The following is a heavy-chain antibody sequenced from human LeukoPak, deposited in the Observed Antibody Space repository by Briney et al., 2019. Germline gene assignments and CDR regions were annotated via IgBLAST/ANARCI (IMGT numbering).Heavy chain of an antibody. D-gene: IGHD3-3*01. J-gene: IGHJ4*02. Sequence: ASVKVSCKVSGYTLTELSMHWVRQAPGKGLEWMGGFDPEDGETIYAQKFQGRVTMTEDTSTDTAYMELSSLRSEDTAVYYCARARTGTLRFLEWLLYFDYWGQGTLVTVSS. V-gene: IGHV1-24*01. CDR3: ARARTGTLRFLEWLLYFDY. CDR1: GYTLTELS. CDR2: FDPEDGET.